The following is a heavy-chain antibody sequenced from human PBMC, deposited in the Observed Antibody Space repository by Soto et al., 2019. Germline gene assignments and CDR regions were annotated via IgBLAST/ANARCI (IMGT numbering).Heavy chain of an antibody. J-gene: IGHJ3*02. CDR3: ARFSARRQLALWYAFDI. V-gene: IGHV3-30*14. Sequence: XGSLRVSCEASGLSFSGYAMHWVRQAPGKGLEWVEVISYDVSNKYYSDSEKGRFTISRDNSKNTLYLQMNSLRADDTAVYYCARFSARRQLALWYAFDIWGQGTMVTV. D-gene: IGHD6-6*01. CDR1: GLSFSGYA. CDR2: ISYDVSNK.